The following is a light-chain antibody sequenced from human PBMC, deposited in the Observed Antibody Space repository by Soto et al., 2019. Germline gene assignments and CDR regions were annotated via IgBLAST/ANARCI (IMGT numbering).Light chain of an antibody. V-gene: IGLV1-40*01. CDR1: SSNIGAGYD. J-gene: IGLJ1*01. Sequence: QSVLTQPPSVSRAPGQRVTISCTGSSSNIGAGYDVHWYQQLPGTAPKLLIYGNSNRPSGVPDRFSGSKSGTSASLAITGLQAEDEADYYCQSSDSSLNVFGTGTKVTDL. CDR2: GNS. CDR3: QSSDSSLNV.